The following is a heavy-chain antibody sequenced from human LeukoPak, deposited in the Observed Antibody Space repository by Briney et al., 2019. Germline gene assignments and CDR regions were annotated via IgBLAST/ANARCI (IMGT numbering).Heavy chain of an antibody. J-gene: IGHJ6*03. D-gene: IGHD1-14*01. Sequence: SETLSLTCTVSGVSISSSSYYWGWIRQPPGKGLEWIGNIYYSGSTYYNPSLKSRVTISVDTSKNQFSLKLTSVTAADTAVYFCARQTRYPLYYMDVWGKGTTVTISS. V-gene: IGHV4-39*01. CDR1: GVSISSSSYY. CDR3: ARQTRYPLYYMDV. CDR2: IYYSGST.